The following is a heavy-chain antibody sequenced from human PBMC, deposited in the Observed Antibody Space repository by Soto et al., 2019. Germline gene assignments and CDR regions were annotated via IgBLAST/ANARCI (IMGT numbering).Heavy chain of an antibody. CDR3: ARVGLYGSGSYYNFAWFDP. CDR2: IYYSGST. V-gene: IGHV4-59*12. J-gene: IGHJ5*02. CDR1: GGSISSYY. Sequence: SETLSLTCTVSGGSISSYYWSWIRQPPGKGLEWIGDIYYSGSTNYNPSLKSRVTISVDTSKNQFSLKLSSVTAADTAVYYCARVGLYGSGSYYNFAWFDPWGQGTLVTVSS. D-gene: IGHD3-10*01.